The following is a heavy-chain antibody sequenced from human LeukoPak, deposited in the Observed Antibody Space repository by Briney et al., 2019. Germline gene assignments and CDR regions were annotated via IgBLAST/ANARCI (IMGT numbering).Heavy chain of an antibody. J-gene: IGHJ4*02. D-gene: IGHD1-26*01. CDR3: AREEPWELLPV. Sequence: SGGSLRLSCAASGFTVSSNYMSWVRQAPGKGLEWVSVIYSGGSTYYADSVKGRFTISRDNSKNTLYLQMNSLRAEDTAVYYCAREEPWELLPVWGQGTLVTVSS. CDR2: IYSGGST. V-gene: IGHV3-53*01. CDR1: GFTVSSNY.